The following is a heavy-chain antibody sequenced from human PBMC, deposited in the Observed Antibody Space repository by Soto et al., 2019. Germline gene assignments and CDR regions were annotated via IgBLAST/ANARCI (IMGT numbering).Heavy chain of an antibody. Sequence: EVQLVESGGGLVQPGGSLRLSCAASGFTFSSYDMHWVRQATGKGLEWVSAIGTAGDTYYPGSVKGRFTISRENAKNSLYLQMNSLRSGDTAVYYCARARYSSSWYYFDHWGQGTLVTVSS. CDR3: ARARYSSSWYYFDH. J-gene: IGHJ4*02. D-gene: IGHD6-13*01. V-gene: IGHV3-13*01. CDR2: IGTAGDT. CDR1: GFTFSSYD.